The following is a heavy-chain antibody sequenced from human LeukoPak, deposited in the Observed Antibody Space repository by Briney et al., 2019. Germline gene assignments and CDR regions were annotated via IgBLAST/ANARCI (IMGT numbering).Heavy chain of an antibody. J-gene: IGHJ4*02. CDR3: VKDVGGSYAFDY. Sequence: GGSLRLSCSASGFTFSRYAMHWVRQAPGKGLEYVSGINDNGGRTHYGDSVKGRFSISRDNSKNTLHLQMSTLRAEDTALYYCVKDVGGSYAFDYWGQGILLTV. CDR1: GFTFSRYA. V-gene: IGHV3-64D*09. D-gene: IGHD1-26*01. CDR2: INDNGGRT.